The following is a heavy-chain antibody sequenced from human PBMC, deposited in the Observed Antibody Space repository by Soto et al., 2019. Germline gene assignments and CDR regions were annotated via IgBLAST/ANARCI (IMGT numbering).Heavy chain of an antibody. CDR3: ARVAGLDSTYYDFWSGPAPYYMDV. J-gene: IGHJ6*03. V-gene: IGHV4-59*01. CDR1: GGSISSYY. D-gene: IGHD3-3*01. Sequence: SETLSLTCTVSGGSISSYYWSWIRQPPGKGLEWIGYIYYSGSTNYNPSLKSRVTISVDTSKNQFSLKLSSVTAADTAVYYCARVAGLDSTYYDFWSGPAPYYMDVWGKGTTVTVSS. CDR2: IYYSGST.